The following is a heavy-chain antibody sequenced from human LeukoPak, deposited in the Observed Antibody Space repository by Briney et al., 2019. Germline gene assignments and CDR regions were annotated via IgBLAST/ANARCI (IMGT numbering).Heavy chain of an antibody. CDR1: GFTFSSYS. V-gene: IGHV3-21*01. CDR3: AKDQGSGSGFYSWGYFDY. Sequence: GGSLRLSCAASGFTFSSYSVNWVRQAPGKGLEWVSSISRSSSYIYYADSVKGRFTISRDNAKNSLYLQMNSLRAEDTAVYYCAKDQGSGSGFYSWGYFDYWGQGTLVTVSS. CDR2: ISRSSSYI. J-gene: IGHJ4*02. D-gene: IGHD3-10*01.